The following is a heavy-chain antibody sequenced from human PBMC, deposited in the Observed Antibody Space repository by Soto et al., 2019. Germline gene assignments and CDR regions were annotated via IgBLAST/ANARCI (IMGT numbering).Heavy chain of an antibody. CDR2: ISSNSAYI. D-gene: IGHD6-13*01. CDR1: GYTFTDYD. V-gene: IGHV3-21*01. Sequence: SCKASGYTFTDYDINWVRQAPGKGLEWVSTISSNSAYIYYTDALRGRFTISRDNAKNSLHLQMNSLRAEDTAVYYCTRDASRDSSARGWFDPWGPGTLVTVSS. J-gene: IGHJ5*02. CDR3: TRDASRDSSARGWFDP.